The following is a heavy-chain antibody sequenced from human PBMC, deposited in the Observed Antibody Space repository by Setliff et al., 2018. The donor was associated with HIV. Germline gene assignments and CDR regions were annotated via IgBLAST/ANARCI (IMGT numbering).Heavy chain of an antibody. J-gene: IGHJ6*03. D-gene: IGHD3-16*01. V-gene: IGHV4-39*01. CDR2: IYYSGRS. CDR1: GGSITSSSYY. Sequence: SETLSLTCTVSGGSITSSSYYWGWIRQPPGKGLEWIGSIYYSGRSYYSPSLKSRVSLSVDTSKNQFSLKLSSATATDTAVYYCVRHTRDTSLGHYYYYIDVWGKGTTVTVSS. CDR3: VRHTRDTSLGHYYYYIDV.